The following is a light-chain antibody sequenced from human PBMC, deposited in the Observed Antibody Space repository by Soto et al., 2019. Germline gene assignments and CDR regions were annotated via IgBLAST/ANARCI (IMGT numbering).Light chain of an antibody. Sequence: DVQMTQSPSSLSASVGDRVTITCQASQDIKNYLNWYQQKPGKAPKLLIYDASSLESGVPSRFSGRGSGTEYTLTISSLQPDDFATYYCQQYNSYWTFGQGTKVDIK. V-gene: IGKV1-5*01. CDR2: DAS. J-gene: IGKJ1*01. CDR1: QDIKNY. CDR3: QQYNSYWT.